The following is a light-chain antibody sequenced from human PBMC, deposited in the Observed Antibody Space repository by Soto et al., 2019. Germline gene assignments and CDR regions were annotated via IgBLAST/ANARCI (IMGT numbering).Light chain of an antibody. J-gene: IGKJ5*01. CDR1: QSVSSN. Sequence: EIEMTQSPATLSVSPGERDTLSCRASQSVSSNLAWYQQKPGQAPSLLIYGASTRATGIPARFSGSGSATEFTLTISSLHSEDFAVYYCQQHGSFGQGTKLDIK. CDR2: GAS. V-gene: IGKV3-15*01. CDR3: QQHGS.